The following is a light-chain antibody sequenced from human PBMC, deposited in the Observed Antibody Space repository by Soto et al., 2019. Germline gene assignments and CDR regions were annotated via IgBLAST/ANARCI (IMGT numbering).Light chain of an antibody. CDR2: DAS. Sequence: DIQMTQSPSTLSASVGDRVTITCRASQSINNWLAWYQQKPGKAPKLLIYDASYLETGVPSRLSGSGSGTDFTLTISSLQPDDFATYYCQQFSDYPRTFGQGTKVEIK. CDR1: QSINNW. V-gene: IGKV1-5*01. J-gene: IGKJ1*01. CDR3: QQFSDYPRT.